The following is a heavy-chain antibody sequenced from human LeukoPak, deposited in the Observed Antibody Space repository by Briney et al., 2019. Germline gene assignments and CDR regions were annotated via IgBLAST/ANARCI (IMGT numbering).Heavy chain of an antibody. CDR3: ARSSSGGYYFDY. J-gene: IGHJ4*02. CDR2: ISGSGGNT. Sequence: GGSLRLSCAASGFTFSSYGMGWVRQAPGKGLDWVSGISGSGGNTYYADSVKGRFTISRDNSKNTLYLQMNSLRAEDTAVYYCARSSSGGYYFDYWGQGTLVTVSS. V-gene: IGHV3-23*01. D-gene: IGHD6-19*01. CDR1: GFTFSSYG.